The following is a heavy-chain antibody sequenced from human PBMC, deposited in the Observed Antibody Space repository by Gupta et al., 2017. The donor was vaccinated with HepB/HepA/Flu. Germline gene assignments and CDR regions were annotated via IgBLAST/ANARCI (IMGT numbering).Heavy chain of an antibody. V-gene: IGHV2-5*01. D-gene: IGHD4-23*01. Sequence: QITLKESGPTLVKPTQTLTLPCTFSGFSLRTTGMGVAWIRQPPGKALEWLALIYWNDDKRDSSALKTRLTITTDTSNTQVGLTMTKMAHVDAAIYYCAHRPEQWVVTFGYRGQGTKVTVYS. CDR3: AHRPEQWVVTFGY. CDR1: GFSLRTTGMG. CDR2: IYWNDDK. J-gene: IGHJ4*02.